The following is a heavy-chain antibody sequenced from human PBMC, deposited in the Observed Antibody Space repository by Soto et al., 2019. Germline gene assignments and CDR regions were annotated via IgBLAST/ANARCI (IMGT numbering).Heavy chain of an antibody. CDR2: INPSGGST. V-gene: IGHV1-46*01. Sequence: ASVKVSCKASGYTFTSYYMHWVRQAPGQGLEWMGIINPSGGSTSYAQKFQGRVTMTRDTSTSTVYMELSSLRSEDTAVYYCARAPGGWVVPGGRANYYYYGMDVWGQGTTVTVSS. CDR1: GYTFTSYY. J-gene: IGHJ6*02. CDR3: ARAPGGWVVPGGRANYYYYGMDV. D-gene: IGHD2-2*01.